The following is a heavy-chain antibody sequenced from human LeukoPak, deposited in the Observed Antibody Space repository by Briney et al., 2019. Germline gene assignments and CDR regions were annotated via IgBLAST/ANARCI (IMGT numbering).Heavy chain of an antibody. CDR1: GFTFSSYW. V-gene: IGHV3-7*01. D-gene: IGHD4-17*01. CDR2: IRQDGSQK. Sequence: GGSLKLSCAASGFTFSSYWMSWVRQAPGKGLEWVATIRQDGSQKYYVDSVKGRFTISRDNAKNSLYLQMNSLRAEDTAVYYCARESGSVTSEVDFDYWGQGTLVTVSS. CDR3: ARESGSVTSEVDFDY. J-gene: IGHJ4*02.